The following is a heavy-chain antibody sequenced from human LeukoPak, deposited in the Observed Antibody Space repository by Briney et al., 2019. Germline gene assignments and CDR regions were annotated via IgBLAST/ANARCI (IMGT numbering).Heavy chain of an antibody. V-gene: IGHV3-30*04. D-gene: IGHD3-9*01. CDR3: ARVMRRYFDWYYGMDV. CDR1: GFTFSSYE. J-gene: IGHJ6*02. CDR2: ISYDGSNK. Sequence: GSLRLSCAASGFTFSSYEMNWVRQAPGKGLEWVAVISYDGSNKYYADSVKGRFTISRDNSKNTLYLQMNSLRAEDAAVYYCARVMRRYFDWYYGMDVWGQGTTVTVSS.